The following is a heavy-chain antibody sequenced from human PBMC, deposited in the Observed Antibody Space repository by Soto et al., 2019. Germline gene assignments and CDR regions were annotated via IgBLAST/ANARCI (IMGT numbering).Heavy chain of an antibody. D-gene: IGHD2-15*01. CDR3: VRARWHLHHIMDV. CDR1: GYTFTGYY. Sequence: ASVKVSCKASGYTFTGYYMHWVRQAPGQGLEWMGWINPNNSDTNYAQKFQGRVTLTRDTSISTAYMELSSLRSDDTAVFYCVRARWHLHHIMDVGGQGTMVTVSS. CDR2: INPNNSDT. V-gene: IGHV1-2*02. J-gene: IGHJ6*01.